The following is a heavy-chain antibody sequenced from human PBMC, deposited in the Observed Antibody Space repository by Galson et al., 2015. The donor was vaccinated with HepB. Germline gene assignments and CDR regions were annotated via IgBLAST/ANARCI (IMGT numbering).Heavy chain of an antibody. J-gene: IGHJ3*02. CDR1: GYTLTELS. CDR2: FDPEDGET. V-gene: IGHV1-24*01. D-gene: IGHD5-24*01. Sequence: SVKVSCKVSGYTLTELSMHWVRQAPGKGLEWMGGFDPEDGETIYAQRFQGRVTMTEDTSTDTAYMELSSLRCEDTAVYYCVTILVKMSVDAFDIWGQGTMVTVSS. CDR3: VTILVKMSVDAFDI.